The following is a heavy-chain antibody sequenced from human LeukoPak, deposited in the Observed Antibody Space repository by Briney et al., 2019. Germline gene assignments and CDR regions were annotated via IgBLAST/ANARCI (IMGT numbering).Heavy chain of an antibody. D-gene: IGHD1-26*01. CDR3: ARGSADPY. J-gene: IGHJ4*02. Sequence: GGPLSLSCAPSGFTLSNYWMHWFRQAPGKGLVWVSQIDPDGTSTTYADSVKGRFTISTDNAKNTLYMQMNSLRAEDTAVYYCARGSADPYWGQGTLVTVSS. V-gene: IGHV3-74*01. CDR2: IDPDGTST. CDR1: GFTLSNYW.